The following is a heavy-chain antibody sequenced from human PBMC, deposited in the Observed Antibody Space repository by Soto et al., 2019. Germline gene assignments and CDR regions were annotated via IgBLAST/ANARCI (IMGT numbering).Heavy chain of an antibody. CDR1: GYTFTGYY. D-gene: IGHD6-13*01. V-gene: IGHV1-2*04. CDR3: ARAYSSSWYRKWGYYYGMDV. CDR2: INPNSGGT. J-gene: IGHJ6*02. Sequence: ASVKVSCKASGYTFTGYYMHWVRQAPGQGLEWMGWINPNSGGTNYAQKFQGWVTMTRDTSISTAYMELSRLRSDDTAVYYCARAYSSSWYRKWGYYYGMDVWAQGTTVTVSS.